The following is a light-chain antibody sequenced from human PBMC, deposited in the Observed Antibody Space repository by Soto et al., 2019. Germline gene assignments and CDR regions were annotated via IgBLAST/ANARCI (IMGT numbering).Light chain of an antibody. J-gene: IGLJ1*01. CDR2: SNN. CDR3: AAWDDSLNGREV. Sequence: QSVLTQPPSASGTPGQRVTISCSGSSSNIGSNSVNWYQQLPGAAPKLLIYSNNQRPSGVPDRFSGSKSGTSAYLAISGLHSEDEADYYCAAWDDSLNGREVFGTGTKVTVL. CDR1: SSNIGSNS. V-gene: IGLV1-44*01.